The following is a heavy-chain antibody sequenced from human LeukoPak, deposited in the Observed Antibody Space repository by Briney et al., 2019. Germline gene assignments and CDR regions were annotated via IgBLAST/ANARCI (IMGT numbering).Heavy chain of an antibody. CDR3: ASGAERYFAFNI. D-gene: IGHD2/OR15-2a*01. V-gene: IGHV4-34*01. J-gene: IGHJ3*02. CDR1: GGSFSGYY. Sequence: SETLSLTCALSGGSFSGYYWSWIRQPPGKGLEWIGEINHSGSTNYNPSLKSRVTISVDTSKNQFSLKLSSVTAADTAVYYCASGAERYFAFNIWGQGTMVTVSS. CDR2: INHSGST.